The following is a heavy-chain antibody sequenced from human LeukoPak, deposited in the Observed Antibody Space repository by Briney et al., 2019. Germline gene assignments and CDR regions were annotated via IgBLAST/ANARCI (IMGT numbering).Heavy chain of an antibody. V-gene: IGHV3-23*01. Sequence: GGSLRLSCAASGITFSSYAMSWVRQAPGKGLEWVSGISDGGRSTYYADSVRGRFTISRDNSKNTLYLQMNSLRAEDTALYYCAKDARRSSGWYFFDHWGQGTLVTVSS. CDR2: ISDGGRST. CDR3: AKDARRSSGWYFFDH. D-gene: IGHD6-19*01. J-gene: IGHJ4*02. CDR1: GITFSSYA.